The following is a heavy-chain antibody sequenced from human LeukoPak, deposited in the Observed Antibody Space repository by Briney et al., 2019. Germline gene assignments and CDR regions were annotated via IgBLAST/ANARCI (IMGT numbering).Heavy chain of an antibody. CDR1: GGSISSYY. CDR3: ARDGYNPFAY. CDR2: IYYSGST. Sequence: SETLSLTCTVSGGSISSYYWSWIRQPPGKGLEWIGCIYYSGSTNYNPSLKSRVTISVDTSKNQFSLKLSSVTAADTAVYYCARDGYNPFAYWGQGTLVTVSS. D-gene: IGHD5-24*01. V-gene: IGHV4-59*01. J-gene: IGHJ4*02.